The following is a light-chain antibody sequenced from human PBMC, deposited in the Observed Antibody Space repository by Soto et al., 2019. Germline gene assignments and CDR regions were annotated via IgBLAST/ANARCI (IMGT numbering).Light chain of an antibody. CDR2: AAS. Sequence: ENVLTQSPGTLSLSPGERATLSCRASQSVSSSSLAWYQQKPGQAPRLLMYAASSRATGIPDRFSGSGSGTDFTLTISRLEPEDFAVYYCQQYAKPPWTFGQGTKVEIK. V-gene: IGKV3-20*01. CDR1: QSVSSSS. J-gene: IGKJ1*01. CDR3: QQYAKPPWT.